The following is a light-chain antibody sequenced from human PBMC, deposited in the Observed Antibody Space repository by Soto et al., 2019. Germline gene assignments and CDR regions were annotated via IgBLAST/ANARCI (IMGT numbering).Light chain of an antibody. CDR1: SGHSSYA. Sequence: QPVLTQSPSASASLGASVKLTCTLSSGHSSYAIAWHQQQPEEGPRYMMKLNSDGSHSKGDGIPDRLSGSSSGAERSLTISSLQSEDEADYYCQTWGTGILVVFGGGTKLTVL. J-gene: IGLJ2*01. CDR3: QTWGTGILVV. V-gene: IGLV4-69*01. CDR2: LNSDGSH.